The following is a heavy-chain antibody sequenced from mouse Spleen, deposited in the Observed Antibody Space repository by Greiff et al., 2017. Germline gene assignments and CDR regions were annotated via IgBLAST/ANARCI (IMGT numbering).Heavy chain of an antibody. V-gene: IGHV5-9*01. CDR3: ARPSHYYRYDGYAMDY. D-gene: IGHD2-14*01. Sequence: EVMLVESGGGLVKRGGSLKLSCAASGFTFSSYAMSWVRQTPEKRLEWVATISSGGGNTYYPDSVKGRFTISRDNAKNTLYLQMSSLKSEDTAMYYCARPSHYYRYDGYAMDYWGQGTSVTVSS. CDR1: GFTFSSYA. J-gene: IGHJ4*01. CDR2: ISSGGGNT.